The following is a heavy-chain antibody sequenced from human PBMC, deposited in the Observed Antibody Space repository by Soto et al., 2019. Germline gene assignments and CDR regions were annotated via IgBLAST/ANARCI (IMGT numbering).Heavy chain of an antibody. V-gene: IGHV1-69*01. D-gene: IGHD3-22*01. Sequence: QVQLVQSGAEVKKPGSSVKVSCKASGGTFSNYAISWVRQAPGQGLEWMGGIIPIFGTANYAQKFQGRVTITADESTSTAYMELSSLTSEDTAVYFCARGLHYYDDSSGSHDDFEIWGQGTLVTVSS. J-gene: IGHJ3*02. CDR1: GGTFSNYA. CDR3: ARGLHYYDDSSGSHDDFEI. CDR2: IIPIFGTA.